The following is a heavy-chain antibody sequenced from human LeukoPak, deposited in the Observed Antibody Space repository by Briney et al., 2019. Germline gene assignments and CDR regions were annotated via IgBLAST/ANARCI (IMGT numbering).Heavy chain of an antibody. D-gene: IGHD3-3*01. CDR3: ASPTGSWSGYWDAYYFDY. V-gene: IGHV3-21*01. CDR1: GFTFSSYS. CDR2: ISSSSSNI. J-gene: IGHJ4*02. Sequence: GGSLRLTCTASGFTFSSYSMNWVRQAPGKGLEWVSYISSSSSNIYYADSVKGRFTISRDNAKNSLYLQMNSLRAEDTAVYYCASPTGSWSGYWDAYYFDYWGQGTLVTVSS.